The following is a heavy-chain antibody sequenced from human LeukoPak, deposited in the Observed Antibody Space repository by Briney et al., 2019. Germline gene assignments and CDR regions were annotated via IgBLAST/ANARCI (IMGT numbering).Heavy chain of an antibody. CDR1: GGTFSSYA. V-gene: IGHV1-69*05. Sequence: ASVKVSCKASGGTFSSYAISWVRQAPGQGLEWMGGIIPIFGTANYEQKFQGRVTITTDESTSTAYMELSSLRSEDTAVYYCARAGGYSYAPDYWGQGTLVAVSS. CDR3: ARAGGYSYAPDY. J-gene: IGHJ4*02. D-gene: IGHD5-18*01. CDR2: IIPIFGTA.